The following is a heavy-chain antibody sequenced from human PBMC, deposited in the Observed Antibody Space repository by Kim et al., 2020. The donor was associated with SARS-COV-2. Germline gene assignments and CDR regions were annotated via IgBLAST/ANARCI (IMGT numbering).Heavy chain of an antibody. J-gene: IGHJ4*02. D-gene: IGHD1-1*01. V-gene: IGHV3-23*01. CDR2: ISGGGRST. CDR1: GFIFTNYA. Sequence: GGSLRLSCAGSGFIFTNYAMGWVRQTPGKGLEWVSTISGGGRSTYYADSVKGRFTISRDNSKNTLHLQMNSLRAEDTAVYYCAKHKDVYNLLDYCGQGTLVTVSS. CDR3: AKHKDVYNLLDY.